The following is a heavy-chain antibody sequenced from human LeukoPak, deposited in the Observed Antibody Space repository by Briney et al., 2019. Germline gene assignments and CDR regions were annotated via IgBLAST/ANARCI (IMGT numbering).Heavy chain of an antibody. CDR2: IIPIFGTA. Sequence: ASVKVSCKASGGTFSSYAISWVRQAPGQGLEWMGGIIPIFGTANYAQKFQGRVTITADESTSTAYMELSSLRSEDTAVYYCAKDQEAETPFDYWGQGTLVTVSS. J-gene: IGHJ4*02. V-gene: IGHV1-69*01. CDR3: AKDQEAETPFDY. CDR1: GGTFSSYA.